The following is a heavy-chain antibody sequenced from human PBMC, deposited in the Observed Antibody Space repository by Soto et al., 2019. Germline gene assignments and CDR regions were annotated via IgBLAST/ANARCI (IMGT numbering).Heavy chain of an antibody. D-gene: IGHD1-26*01. J-gene: IGHJ5*02. Sequence: PGGSLRLSCAASGFTFSSYGMHWVRRAPGKGVEWVAVISYDGSNKYYADSVKGRFTISRDNSKNTLYLQMNSLRAEDTAVYYCAKDQGGSYLLYWFDPWGQGTLVTVPQ. CDR1: GFTFSSYG. CDR3: AKDQGGSYLLYWFDP. CDR2: ISYDGSNK. V-gene: IGHV3-30*18.